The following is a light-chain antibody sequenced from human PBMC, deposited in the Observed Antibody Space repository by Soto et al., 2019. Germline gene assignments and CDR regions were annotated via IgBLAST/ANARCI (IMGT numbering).Light chain of an antibody. V-gene: IGKV1-5*01. J-gene: IGKJ1*01. CDR1: XSIGTW. Sequence: DIQVTQSPSTXSASVGDRVTIXXXXXXSIGTWLAWYQQKPGKAPKLLIFDASTLESGVPSRFSGSGSGTDFTLTISSLQPDDFATYYCQQYSDSSGAFGQGTRVEIK. CDR2: DAS. CDR3: QQYSDSSGA.